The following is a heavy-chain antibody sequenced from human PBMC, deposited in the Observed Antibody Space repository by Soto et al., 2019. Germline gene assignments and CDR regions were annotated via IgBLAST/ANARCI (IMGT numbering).Heavy chain of an antibody. CDR2: IIPIFGTA. CDR3: ARVVAQLNTQSYYYYGMDV. D-gene: IGHD2-15*01. Sequence: GASVKVSCKASRGTFSSYAIRSVRHATGQWLEWMGGIIPIFGTANYAQKFQGRVTITADESTSTAYMELSSLRSEDTAVYYCARVVAQLNTQSYYYYGMDVWGEGTTVTVSS. CDR1: RGTFSSYA. V-gene: IGHV1-69*13. J-gene: IGHJ6*04.